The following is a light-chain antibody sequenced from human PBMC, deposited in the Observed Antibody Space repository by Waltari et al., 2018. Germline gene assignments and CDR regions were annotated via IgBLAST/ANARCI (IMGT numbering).Light chain of an antibody. Sequence: DIQLTQSPSFLSASVGDRVTITCRASQGITTYLVWYQQKPGKAPKVLIYAASTLQSGVPSRFSGSGSGTDFTLTISSLQAEDVAVYYCQQYYDTPPITFGQGTRLEIK. CDR3: QQYYDTPPIT. CDR1: QGITTY. CDR2: AAS. J-gene: IGKJ5*01. V-gene: IGKV1-9*01.